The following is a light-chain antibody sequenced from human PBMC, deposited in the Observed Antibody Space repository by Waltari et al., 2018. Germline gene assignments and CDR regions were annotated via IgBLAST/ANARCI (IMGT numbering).Light chain of an antibody. J-gene: IGKJ4*01. CDR2: AAS. CDR1: KNIDNF. V-gene: IGKV1-39*01. Sequence: DIQLTQSPSSLSASLGDRVIITCRASKNIDNFLNWYQQKPGRSPVLLFYAASTLQSGVPSRCSGSVSGTDFTLTIRNLQPEDFATYYCQQSYGVPISFGGGTKVEI. CDR3: QQSYGVPIS.